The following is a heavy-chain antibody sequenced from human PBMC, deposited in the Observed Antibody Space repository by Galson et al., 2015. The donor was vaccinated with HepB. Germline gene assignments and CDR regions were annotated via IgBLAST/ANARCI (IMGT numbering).Heavy chain of an antibody. CDR1: GFTFSSYW. D-gene: IGHD3-3*01. Sequence: SLRLSCAASGFTFSSYWMSWVRQAPGKGLEWVANIKQDGSEKYYVDSVKGRFTISRDNAKNSLYLQMNSLRAEDTAVYYCARLEGVRYYYYGMDVWGQGTTVTVSS. CDR2: IKQDGSEK. V-gene: IGHV3-7*03. CDR3: ARLEGVRYYYYGMDV. J-gene: IGHJ6*02.